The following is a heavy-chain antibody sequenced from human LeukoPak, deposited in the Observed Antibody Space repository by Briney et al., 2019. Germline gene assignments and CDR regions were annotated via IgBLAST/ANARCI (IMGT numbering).Heavy chain of an antibody. V-gene: IGHV4-59*01. CDR1: GGSISSYY. Sequence: SETLSLTCTVSGGSISSYYWSWIRQPPGKGLEWIGYIYYSGSTNYNPSLKSRVTISVDTSKNQFSLKLSSVTAADTAVYYCARDVSYCGGDCYFDYWGQGTLVTVSS. CDR2: IYYSGST. D-gene: IGHD2-21*02. J-gene: IGHJ4*02. CDR3: ARDVSYCGGDCYFDY.